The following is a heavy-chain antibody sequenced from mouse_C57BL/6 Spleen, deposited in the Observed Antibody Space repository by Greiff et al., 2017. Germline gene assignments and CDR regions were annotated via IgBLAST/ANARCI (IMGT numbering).Heavy chain of an antibody. CDR2: IDPSDSYT. CDR1: GYTFTSYW. CDR3: ARTNWDEAWFAY. J-gene: IGHJ3*01. V-gene: IGHV1-69*01. D-gene: IGHD4-1*01. Sequence: QVQLQQPGAELVMPGASVKLSCKASGYTFTSYWMHWVKQRPGQGLEWIGEIDPSDSYTNYNQKFKGKSTLTVDKSSSTAYVQLSSLTSEDSAVYYCARTNWDEAWFAYWGQGTLVTVSA.